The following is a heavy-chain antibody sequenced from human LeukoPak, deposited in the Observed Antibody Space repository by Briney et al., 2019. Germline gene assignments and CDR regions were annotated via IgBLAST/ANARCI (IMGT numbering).Heavy chain of an antibody. CDR2: IYYSGST. CDR3: ARDNDWYFDL. J-gene: IGHJ2*01. Sequence: SETLSLTCTVSGGSISSYYWSWIRQPPGKGLEWIGYIYYSGSTNYNPSLKSRVTISVDTYKNQFSLELSSVTAADTAAYYCARDNDWYFDLWGRGTLVTVSS. CDR1: GGSISSYY. V-gene: IGHV4-59*01.